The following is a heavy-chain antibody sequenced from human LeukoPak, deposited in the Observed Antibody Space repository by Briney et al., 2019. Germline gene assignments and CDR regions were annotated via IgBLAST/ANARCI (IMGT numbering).Heavy chain of an antibody. Sequence: ASVKVSCKASGYTFTSYAMHWVRQAPGQRLEWMGWINAGNGNTKYSQKFQGRVTITRDTSASTAYMELSSLRSEDTAVYYCARVVSQRPGMNGARGAFDIWGQGTMVTVSS. D-gene: IGHD1-1*01. CDR3: ARVVSQRPGMNGARGAFDI. V-gene: IGHV1-3*01. J-gene: IGHJ3*02. CDR1: GYTFTSYA. CDR2: INAGNGNT.